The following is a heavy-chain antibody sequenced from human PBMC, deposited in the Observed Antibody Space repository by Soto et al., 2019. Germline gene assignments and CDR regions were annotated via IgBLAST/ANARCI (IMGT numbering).Heavy chain of an antibody. V-gene: IGHV3-74*01. Sequence: EVQLVESGGGLVQPGGSLRLSCAASGFTFSSYWMHWVRQAPGKGLVWVSRINSDGSSTSYADSVKGRFTSSRDNANNTLYLQMNSLRAEDTAVYYCALVGGYCSSTSCFDYWGQGTLVTVSS. CDR1: GFTFSSYW. J-gene: IGHJ4*02. D-gene: IGHD2-2*01. CDR2: INSDGSST. CDR3: ALVGGYCSSTSCFDY.